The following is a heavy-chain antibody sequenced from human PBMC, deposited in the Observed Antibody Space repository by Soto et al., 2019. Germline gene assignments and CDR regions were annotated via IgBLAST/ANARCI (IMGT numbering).Heavy chain of an antibody. D-gene: IGHD2-21*02. CDR1: GYSFTSYW. V-gene: IGHV5-51*01. CDR3: AIRFLEPFCVGDCYADAFXI. J-gene: IGHJ3*02. Sequence: TGESLKISCKGSGYSFTSYWIGWVRQMPGKGLEWMGIIYPGDSDTRYSPSFQGQVTISADKSISTAYLQWSSLKASDTAMYYCAIRFLEPFCVGDCYADAFXISGPGPMVTVS. CDR2: IYPGDSDT.